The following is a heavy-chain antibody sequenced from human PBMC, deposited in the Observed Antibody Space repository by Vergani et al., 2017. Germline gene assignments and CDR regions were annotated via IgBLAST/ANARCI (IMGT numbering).Heavy chain of an antibody. Sequence: QVQLVQSGAEVKKPGASVKVSCKASGYTFTSYGISWVRQAPGQGLEWMGWISAYNGNTNYAQKLQGRVTMTTDTSTSTAYMELRSLRSDDTAVYYCARDSGYYDYIWGSYRPTDYFDYWGQGTLVTVSS. V-gene: IGHV1-18*01. J-gene: IGHJ4*02. CDR2: ISAYNGNT. CDR3: ARDSGYYDYIWGSYRPTDYFDY. D-gene: IGHD3-16*02. CDR1: GYTFTSYG.